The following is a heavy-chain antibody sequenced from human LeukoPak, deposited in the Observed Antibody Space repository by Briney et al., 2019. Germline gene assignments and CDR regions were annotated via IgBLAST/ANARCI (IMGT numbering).Heavy chain of an antibody. CDR2: IYPGDSDT. Sequence: GECLKISCKASGYSFANYWIGWVRQMPGKGLEWMGVIYPGDSDTKYSPSFQGHVSISADKSISTAYLQWSSLKASDTAMYYCARAAAGTHYYYMDVWGKGTTVTVSS. CDR3: ARAAAGTHYYYMDV. CDR1: GYSFANYW. V-gene: IGHV5-51*01. D-gene: IGHD6-13*01. J-gene: IGHJ6*03.